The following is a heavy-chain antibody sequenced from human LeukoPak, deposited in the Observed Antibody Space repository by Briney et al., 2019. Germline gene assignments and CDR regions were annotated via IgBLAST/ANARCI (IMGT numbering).Heavy chain of an antibody. D-gene: IGHD3-9*01. CDR1: GYTITCYY. Sequence: ASVKVTCKGSGYTITCYYIHWERQAPGQGLEWMGWINPNSGGTSYAQRFQCRVIMTRDTSIITDYMELSRLSSVDTAVYYGARDTDGILTGYYLKWFDPWGQGTLVTVSS. V-gene: IGHV1-2*02. J-gene: IGHJ5*02. CDR2: INPNSGGT. CDR3: ARDTDGILTGYYLKWFDP.